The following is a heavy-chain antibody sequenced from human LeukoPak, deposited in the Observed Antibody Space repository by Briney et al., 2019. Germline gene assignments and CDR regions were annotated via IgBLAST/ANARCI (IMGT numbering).Heavy chain of an antibody. V-gene: IGHV1-2*02. CDR1: GYTFTGYY. CDR3: ASDPVGGGSYWRYFDY. Sequence: GASVKVSCKASGYTFTGYYMHWVRQAPGQGLEWMGWINPNSGGTNYAQKFQGRVTMTRDTSTSTVYMELSSLRSEDTAVYYCASDPVGGGSYWRYFDYWGQGTLVTVSS. CDR2: INPNSGGT. D-gene: IGHD1-26*01. J-gene: IGHJ4*02.